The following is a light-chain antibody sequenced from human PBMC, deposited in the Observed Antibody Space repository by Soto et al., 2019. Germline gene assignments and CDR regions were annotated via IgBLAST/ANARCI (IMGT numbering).Light chain of an antibody. CDR3: SLYAGSNNYV. V-gene: IGLV2-8*01. CDR2: EVS. Sequence: QSALTQPPSASGSPGQSVTISCTGTSSDVGGYNYVSWYQQHPGKAPKLMIYEVSKRPSGVPDRLSGSKSGNTASLTVSGLQAEDEADYYSSLYAGSNNYVFGNGTKVTVL. CDR1: SSDVGGYNY. J-gene: IGLJ1*01.